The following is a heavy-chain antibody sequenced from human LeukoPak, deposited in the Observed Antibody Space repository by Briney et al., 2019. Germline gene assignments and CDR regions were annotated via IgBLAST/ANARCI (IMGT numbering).Heavy chain of an antibody. J-gene: IGHJ4*02. Sequence: SETLSLTCTVSGGSISSYSWNWIRQPAGKGLEWIGRIYSSGSINYNPSLKSRVTMSVDTSQNQFSLKLSSVTAAYTAVYYCARRGVEDRTTTGENYFDYWGQGTLVTVSS. CDR3: ARRGVEDRTTTGENYFDY. CDR2: IYSSGSI. D-gene: IGHD7-27*01. CDR1: GGSISSYS. V-gene: IGHV4-4*07.